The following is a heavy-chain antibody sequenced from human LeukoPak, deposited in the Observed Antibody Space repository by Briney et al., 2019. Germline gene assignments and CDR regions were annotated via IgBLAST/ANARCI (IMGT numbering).Heavy chain of an antibody. J-gene: IGHJ6*03. CDR2: INHSGST. CDR1: GGSFSGYY. Sequence: SETLSLTCAVYGGSFSGYYWSWIRQPPGKGLEWIGEINHSGSTNYNPSLKSRVTISVDTSKNQFSLKLSSVTAADTAVYYCARAGNLDYYYYYMDGWGKGTTVTVSS. CDR3: ARAGNLDYYYYYMDG. D-gene: IGHD4-23*01. V-gene: IGHV4-34*01.